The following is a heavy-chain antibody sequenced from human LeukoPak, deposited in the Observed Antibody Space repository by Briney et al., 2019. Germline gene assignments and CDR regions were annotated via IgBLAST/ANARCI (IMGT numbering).Heavy chain of an antibody. CDR3: ASHRGDYATGYFDY. CDR1: GFTFSSHS. V-gene: IGHV3-21*01. Sequence: GGSLRLSCAASGFTFSSHSMNWVRQAPGKGLEWVSSISGNNNYIYYADSVKGRFTISRDNAKNSLYLQMNSLRAEDTAVYYCASHRGDYATGYFDYWGQGTLVTVSS. D-gene: IGHD1-1*01. J-gene: IGHJ4*02. CDR2: ISGNNNYI.